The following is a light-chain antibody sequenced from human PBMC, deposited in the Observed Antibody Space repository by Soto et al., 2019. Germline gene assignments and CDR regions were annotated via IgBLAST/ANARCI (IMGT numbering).Light chain of an antibody. CDR3: PQYNIESRT. J-gene: IGKJ1*01. V-gene: IGKV1-5*03. CDR2: KAS. Sequence: DIQMTQSPSTLSASVGDRVTITCRASQSISSWLAWYQQKPGKAPKLLIYKASSLESGVPSRFSGSGSGTEFTLTISSLQPEYFATYYCPQYNIESRTFGHGTKVDIK. CDR1: QSISSW.